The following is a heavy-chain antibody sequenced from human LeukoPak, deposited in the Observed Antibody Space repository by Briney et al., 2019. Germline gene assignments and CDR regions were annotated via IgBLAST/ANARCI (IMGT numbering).Heavy chain of an antibody. D-gene: IGHD4-17*01. CDR2: ISGSDGNT. V-gene: IGHV3-23*01. Sequence: GSLRLSCAASAFTFSSYSMTWVRQAPGKGLEWVSVISGSDGNTYYADSVKGRLAISRDNSKNTLYLQLSSLRAEDTAVYYCAKDRTETTVTIDYWGQGTLVTVSS. CDR1: AFTFSSYS. CDR3: AKDRTETTVTIDY. J-gene: IGHJ4*02.